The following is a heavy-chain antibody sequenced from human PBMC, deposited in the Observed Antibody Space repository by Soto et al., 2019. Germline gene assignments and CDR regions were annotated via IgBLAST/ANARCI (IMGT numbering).Heavy chain of an antibody. CDR1: GGSISSYY. CDR2: IYYSGST. CDR3: ARHGLPNYYMDV. Sequence: SETLSLTCTVSGGSISSYYWSWIRQPPGKGLEWIGYIYYSGSTNYNPSLKSRVTISVDTSKNQFSLKLSSVTAADTAGYYCARHGLPNYYMDVWGKGTTVTVSS. J-gene: IGHJ6*03. D-gene: IGHD5-12*01. V-gene: IGHV4-59*08.